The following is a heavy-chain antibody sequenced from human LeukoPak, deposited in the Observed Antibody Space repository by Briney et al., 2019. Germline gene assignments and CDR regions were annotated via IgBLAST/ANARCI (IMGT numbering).Heavy chain of an antibody. V-gene: IGHV3-30-3*01. D-gene: IGHD6-13*01. Sequence: PGGSLRLSCAASGFTFSSYAMHWVRQAPGKGLEWVAVISYDGSNKYYADSVKGRFTISRDNSKNTLYLQMNSLRAEDTAVYYCARGIAAAGLNWGQGTLVTVSS. CDR2: ISYDGSNK. J-gene: IGHJ4*02. CDR1: GFTFSSYA. CDR3: ARGIAAAGLN.